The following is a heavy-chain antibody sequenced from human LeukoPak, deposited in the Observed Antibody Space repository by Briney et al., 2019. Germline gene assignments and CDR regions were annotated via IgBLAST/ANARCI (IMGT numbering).Heavy chain of an antibody. D-gene: IGHD3-22*01. V-gene: IGHV3-23*01. CDR3: ARGGVWRKLAYDSSGYSPLDY. CDR2: ISGSGGST. Sequence: PGGSLRLSCAASGFTFSSYAMSWVRQAPGKGLAWVSAISGSGGSTYYADSVKGRFTISRDNSKNTLYLQMGSLRAEDMAVYYCARGGVWRKLAYDSSGYSPLDYWGQGTLVTVSS. CDR1: GFTFSSYA. J-gene: IGHJ4*02.